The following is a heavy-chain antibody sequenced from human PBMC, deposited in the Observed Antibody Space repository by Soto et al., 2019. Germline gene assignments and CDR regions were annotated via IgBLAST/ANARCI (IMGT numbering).Heavy chain of an antibody. Sequence: PSGTLSLTFTVSGGSISSRSYYWGWIRQPPGKGLEWIGSIYYTGSTYYNPSLKSRVTISVDTSKNQFSLKLSSVTAADTAVYYCARLGQVDIVTTIGYYFEYWGQGTLVTVSS. V-gene: IGHV4-39*01. D-gene: IGHD5-12*01. J-gene: IGHJ4*02. CDR1: GGSISSRSYY. CDR3: ARLGQVDIVTTIGYYFEY. CDR2: IYYTGST.